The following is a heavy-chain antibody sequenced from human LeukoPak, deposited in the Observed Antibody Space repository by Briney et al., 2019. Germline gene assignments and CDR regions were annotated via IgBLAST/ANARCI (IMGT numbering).Heavy chain of an antibody. CDR1: GESFSSYY. V-gene: IGHV4-34*01. CDR2: INHSGST. Sequence: SETLSLTCAVYGESFSSYYWSWIRQPPGKGLEWIGEINHSGSTNYNPSLKSRVTISVDTSKNQFSLKLSSVTAADTAVYYCARKSSSWRDYWGQGTLVTVSS. CDR3: ARKSSSWRDY. D-gene: IGHD6-13*01. J-gene: IGHJ4*02.